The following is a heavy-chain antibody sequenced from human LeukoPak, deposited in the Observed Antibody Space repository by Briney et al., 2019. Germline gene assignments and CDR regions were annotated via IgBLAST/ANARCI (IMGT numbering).Heavy chain of an antibody. D-gene: IGHD2-2*01. CDR3: ASVVPAATDNY. CDR1: GGTFSSYA. CDR2: IIPTLGIA. Sequence: SVKVSCKASGGTFSSYAISWVRQAPGQGLEWMGRIIPTLGIANYAQKFQGRVTITADKSTSTAYMELSSLRSEDTAVYYCASVVPAATDNYWGQGTLVTVSS. V-gene: IGHV1-69*04. J-gene: IGHJ4*02.